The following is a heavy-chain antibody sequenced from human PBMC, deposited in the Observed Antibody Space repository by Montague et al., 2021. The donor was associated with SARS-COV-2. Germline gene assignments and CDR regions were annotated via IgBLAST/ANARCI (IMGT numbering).Heavy chain of an antibody. V-gene: IGHV4-59*01. CDR1: GASFSNYY. D-gene: IGHD2-15*01. CDR2: IYYTGTT. J-gene: IGHJ5*02. Sequence: SETLSLTCTVSGASFSNYYWSWIRQPPGKGLEWIGYIYYTGTTNYNPSLKSRVTISVDTSKTQFSLKLTSVTAADTAVYYCAREGYCSGGTCYSSGPNWFGPWGQGTLVTVSS. CDR3: AREGYCSGGTCYSSGPNWFGP.